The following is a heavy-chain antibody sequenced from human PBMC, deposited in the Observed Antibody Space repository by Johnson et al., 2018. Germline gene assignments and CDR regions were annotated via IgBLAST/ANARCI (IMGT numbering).Heavy chain of an antibody. J-gene: IGHJ4*02. CDR1: GGSIRTSNW. V-gene: IGHV4-4*02. CDR3: ARVDPVSGSNFDY. Sequence: QVQLRESGPGLVKPSGTLSLTCAVSGGSIRTSNWWSWVRQPPGKGLEWIGEIYHSGDTNYNPSLKSRVIMSVDKSKKQFSLKLNSVPAADTAVYYCARVDPVSGSNFDYWGQGTLVTVSS. D-gene: IGHD3-10*01. CDR2: IYHSGDT.